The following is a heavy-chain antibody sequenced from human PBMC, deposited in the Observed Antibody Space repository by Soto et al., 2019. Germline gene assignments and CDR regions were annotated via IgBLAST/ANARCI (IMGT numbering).Heavy chain of an antibody. Sequence: QVQLQESGPGLVKPSQTLSLTCTVSGGSISSGGYFWSWIRQYPGKGLEWIGFIYYSGSTYYNPSLKRRVTISVETSKNQFSLKLSSVTAADTAVYYCAREGAAPSYYYGMDVWGQGTTVTVSS. V-gene: IGHV4-31*03. D-gene: IGHD6-6*01. CDR2: IYYSGST. CDR3: AREGAAPSYYYGMDV. CDR1: GGSISSGGYF. J-gene: IGHJ6*02.